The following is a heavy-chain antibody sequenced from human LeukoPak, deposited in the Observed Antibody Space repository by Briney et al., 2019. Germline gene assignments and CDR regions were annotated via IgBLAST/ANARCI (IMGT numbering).Heavy chain of an antibody. CDR1: GFTFSDYF. CDR2: INWNGGST. Sequence: GGSLRLSCAASGFTFSDYFMTWIRQAPGKGLEWVSGINWNGGSTGYADSVKGRFTISRDNAKNSLYLQMNSLRAEDTALYYCAREIPVGATVFDYWGQGTLVTVSS. J-gene: IGHJ4*02. CDR3: AREIPVGATVFDY. V-gene: IGHV3-20*04. D-gene: IGHD1-26*01.